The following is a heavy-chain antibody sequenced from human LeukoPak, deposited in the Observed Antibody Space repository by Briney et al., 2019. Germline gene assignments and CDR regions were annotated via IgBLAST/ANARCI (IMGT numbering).Heavy chain of an antibody. J-gene: IGHJ3*02. Sequence: PGGSLRLSCAASGFTFSSYGMHWVRQAPGKGLEWVAVIWYDGSNKYYADSVKGRFTISRDNFKNTLYLQMNSLRAEDTAVYYCARDCGGDCLRAFDIWGQGTMVTVSS. CDR2: IWYDGSNK. V-gene: IGHV3-33*01. CDR1: GFTFSSYG. CDR3: ARDCGGDCLRAFDI. D-gene: IGHD2-21*02.